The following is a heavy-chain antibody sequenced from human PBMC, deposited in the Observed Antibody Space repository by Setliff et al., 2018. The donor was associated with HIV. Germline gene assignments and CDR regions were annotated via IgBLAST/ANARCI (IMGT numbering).Heavy chain of an antibody. V-gene: IGHV1-2*06. CDR2: INPNSGDT. J-gene: IGHJ3*02. CDR1: GYTFTGYF. Sequence: ASVKVSCKASGYTFTGYFIHWVRQAPGQGLERVGRINPNSGDTNFAQKFQGRITMTRDTSISTAYLELNRLRSDDTAVYYCAREYDVLTGYYISAFDIWGQGTMVTVSS. CDR3: AREYDVLTGYYISAFDI. D-gene: IGHD3-9*01.